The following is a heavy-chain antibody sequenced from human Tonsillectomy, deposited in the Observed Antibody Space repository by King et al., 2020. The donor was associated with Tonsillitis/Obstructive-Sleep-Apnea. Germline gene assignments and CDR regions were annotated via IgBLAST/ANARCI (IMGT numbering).Heavy chain of an antibody. V-gene: IGHV1-2*02. CDR2: VNPKSGGT. J-gene: IGHJ4*02. D-gene: IGHD3-22*01. Sequence: QLVQSGAEVKKPGASVKVSCKASGYTFTGYYMHWVRQAPGQGLEWMGWVNPKSGGTNYAQQVQGRVTMTRDTSLSTAYMELSSLRSDDTAVYYCARVAYYYDSSGPLDNWGEGTLVTVSS. CDR3: ARVAYYYDSSGPLDN. CDR1: GYTFTGYY.